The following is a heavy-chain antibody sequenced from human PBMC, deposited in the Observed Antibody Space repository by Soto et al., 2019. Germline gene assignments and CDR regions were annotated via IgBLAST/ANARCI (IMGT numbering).Heavy chain of an antibody. CDR3: ARDRDDYGSGNYYNRIDF. V-gene: IGHV1-69*01. J-gene: IGHJ4*02. CDR1: GGIFSTYA. Sequence: QVQLVQSGAEVKKPGSSVKVSCKASGGIFSTYAISWLRQAPGQGLEWMGGIITIFGTPNYAQRFQGRVTMTADQSTTTSYMELSILKSEDTAVYYCARDRDDYGSGNYYNRIDFWGQGTLVTVSS. CDR2: IITIFGTP. D-gene: IGHD3-10*01.